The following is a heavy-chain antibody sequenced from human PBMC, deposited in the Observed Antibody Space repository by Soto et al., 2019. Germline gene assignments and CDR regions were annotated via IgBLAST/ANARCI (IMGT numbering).Heavy chain of an antibody. D-gene: IGHD3-10*01. V-gene: IGHV2-5*02. J-gene: IGHJ6*03. CDR1: GFSLTTSGEA. CDR2: IYWDDDK. CDR3: AHIPGSGQLLYSYHYYMDV. Sequence: QITLKESGPTLVKPTQTLTLTCTFSGFSLTTSGEAVGWIRQPPGKALEWLALIYWDDDKRSSPSLKSRLTITKDTSKNQVVLTMTNMDPVDTATYYCAHIPGSGQLLYSYHYYMDVWGKGTTVTVSS.